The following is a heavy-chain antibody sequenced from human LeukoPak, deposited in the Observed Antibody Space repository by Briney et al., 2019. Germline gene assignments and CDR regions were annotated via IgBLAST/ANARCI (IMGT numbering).Heavy chain of an antibody. V-gene: IGHV1-18*01. CDR1: GYTFTSYG. CDR3: ARWDTAMVYYYYGMDV. D-gene: IGHD5-18*01. Sequence: ASVKVSCKASGYTFTSYGISWVRQAPGQGLEWMGWISSYNGNTNYAQKLQGRVTMTTDTSTSTAYMELRSLRSDDTAVYYCARWDTAMVYYYYGMDVWGQGTTVTVSS. CDR2: ISSYNGNT. J-gene: IGHJ6*02.